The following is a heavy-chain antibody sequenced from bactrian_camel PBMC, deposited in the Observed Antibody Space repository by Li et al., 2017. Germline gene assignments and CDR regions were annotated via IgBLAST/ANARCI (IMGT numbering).Heavy chain of an antibody. J-gene: IGHJ4*01. D-gene: IGHD1*01. CDR3: AADRCYPGWSRSGDEFPY. CDR2: ISPRGIT. V-gene: IGHV3S55*01. CDR1: GLPFGGTD. Sequence: VQLVESGGGSVLAGGSLSLSCTASGLPFGGTDLGWYRQAPGSECELVSTISPRGITYYADSVEGRFTISQDNSKRTLYLQMNDLKPEDTAMYYCAADRCYPGWSRSGDEFPYWGRGTQVTVS.